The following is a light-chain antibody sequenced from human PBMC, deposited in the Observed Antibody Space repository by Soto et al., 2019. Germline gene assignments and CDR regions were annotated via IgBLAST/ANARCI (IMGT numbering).Light chain of an antibody. Sequence: DVQMTQSPSSLSASVGDRVTITCRASQGITTYLAWYQQKAGKPPQLLIYGASFLRSGVPSRFSGSGSGTDFTPHTSSVQPKDVGTYYGQKYNSAHSWTFGQGTKGQI. CDR2: GAS. CDR1: QGITTY. J-gene: IGKJ1*01. CDR3: QKYNSAHSWT. V-gene: IGKV1-27*01.